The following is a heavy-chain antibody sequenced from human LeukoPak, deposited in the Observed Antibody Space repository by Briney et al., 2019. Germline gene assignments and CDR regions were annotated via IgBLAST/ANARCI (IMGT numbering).Heavy chain of an antibody. Sequence: GGSLRLSCAASGFTFSSYAMHWVRQAPGKGLEWLAVISLDGSLQFYADSVKGRFIISRDNSKNTLYLQMNSLRPEDTAVYYCAKCPILRGFDYYFDNWGQGTLVTVSS. CDR3: AKCPILRGFDYYFDN. J-gene: IGHJ4*02. CDR2: ISLDGSLQ. D-gene: IGHD5-12*01. CDR1: GFTFSSYA. V-gene: IGHV3-30*18.